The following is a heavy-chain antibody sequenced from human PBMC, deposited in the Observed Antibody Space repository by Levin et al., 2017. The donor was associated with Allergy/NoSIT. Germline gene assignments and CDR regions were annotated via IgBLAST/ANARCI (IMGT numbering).Heavy chain of an antibody. CDR3: AKVRRQWLLDD. J-gene: IGHJ4*02. CDR2: VSSSGTT. Sequence: SETLSLTCTVSGGSITTNSWSWIRQSPGKGLEWVGHVSSSGTTKYNPSLKSRGTISTDTYKNQFSLTLTSVTAADTAVDFCAKVRRQWLLDDWGQGTQVIVYS. CDR1: GGSITTNS. V-gene: IGHV4-59*01. D-gene: IGHD5-12*01.